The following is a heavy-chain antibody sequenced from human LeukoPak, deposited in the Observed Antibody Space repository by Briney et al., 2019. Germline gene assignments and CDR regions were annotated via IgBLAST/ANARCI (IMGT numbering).Heavy chain of an antibody. CDR1: GGSISIGGYY. V-gene: IGHV4-31*03. Sequence: SQTLSLTCTFSGGSISIGGYYWSWIRQHPGKGLEWIGYIYYSGSTYYNPSLKSRVTISVDTSKNQFSLKLSSVTAADTAVYYCAGEPRITMVRGVIIGYFDYWGQGTLVTVSS. D-gene: IGHD3-10*01. J-gene: IGHJ4*02. CDR2: IYYSGST. CDR3: AGEPRITMVRGVIIGYFDY.